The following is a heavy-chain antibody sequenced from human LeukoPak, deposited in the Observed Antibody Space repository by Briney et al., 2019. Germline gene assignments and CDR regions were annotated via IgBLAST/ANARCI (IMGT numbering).Heavy chain of an antibody. CDR3: ARVRRAGDCSGGSCYQIDY. J-gene: IGHJ4*02. V-gene: IGHV4-39*07. Sequence: PSETLSLTCTVSGGSISSNGYYWAWFRQPPGKGLEWIGSIYYSGGTYYNPSLKSRVTISIDTSKNQFSLKLRSVTAADTAVYYCARVRRAGDCSGGSCYQIDYWGQGTLVTVSS. D-gene: IGHD2-15*01. CDR1: GGSISSNGYY. CDR2: IYYSGGT.